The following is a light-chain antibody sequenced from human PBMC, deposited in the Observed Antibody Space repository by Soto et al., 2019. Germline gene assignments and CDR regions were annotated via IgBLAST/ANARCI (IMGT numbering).Light chain of an antibody. J-gene: IGKJ1*01. CDR2: KAS. CDR1: QSISSW. V-gene: IGKV1-5*03. Sequence: DIQMTQSPSTLSASIGDRVNITCRASQSISSWLAWYQQKPGKAPKVLIYKASTLQSGVPSRFSGSGSGTDFTLTISCLQSEDFATYYCQQYYGYPRTFGQGTKVDIK. CDR3: QQYYGYPRT.